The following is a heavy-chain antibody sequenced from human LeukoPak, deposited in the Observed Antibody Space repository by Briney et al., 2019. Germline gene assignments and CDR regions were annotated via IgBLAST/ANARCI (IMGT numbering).Heavy chain of an antibody. J-gene: IGHJ3*02. Sequence: SETLSLTCTVSGGSISSSNYYWGWIRQPPGKGLEWIGSIYYSGNTYYNPSLKSRVTISVDTSKNQFSLKLSSVTAADTAVYYCASLFLCYGCSSSSDSFNIWGQGTMVTVSS. CDR1: GGSISSSNYY. D-gene: IGHD6-6*01. CDR2: IYYSGNT. CDR3: ASLFLCYGCSSSSDSFNI. V-gene: IGHV4-39*07.